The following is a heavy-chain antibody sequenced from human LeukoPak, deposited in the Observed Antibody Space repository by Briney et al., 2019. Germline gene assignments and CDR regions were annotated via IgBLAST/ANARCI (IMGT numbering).Heavy chain of an antibody. D-gene: IGHD3-22*01. J-gene: IGHJ4*02. CDR1: GGSISSGGHY. Sequence: SQTLSLTCTVSGGSISSGGHYWSWLRQLPGKGLEWIGYFYYSGSTYYNPSLKSRVTIPVDTSKNQISLNLSSVTAADTAVYYCAREGTGRGSGYYYGLFDYWGQGTLVTVSS. V-gene: IGHV4-31*03. CDR2: FYYSGST. CDR3: AREGTGRGSGYYYGLFDY.